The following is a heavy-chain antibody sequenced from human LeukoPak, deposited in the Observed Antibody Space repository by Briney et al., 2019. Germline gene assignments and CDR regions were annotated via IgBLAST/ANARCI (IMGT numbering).Heavy chain of an antibody. J-gene: IGHJ4*02. CDR2: IIPILGIA. Sequence: ASVKVSCKASGGTFSSYAISWVRQAPGQGLEWMGRIIPILGIANYAQKFQGRVTITADKSTSTAYMELSSLRSEDTAVYYCASSRYSSGWYQAPLDYWGQGTLVTVSS. CDR1: GGTFSSYA. V-gene: IGHV1-69*04. D-gene: IGHD6-19*01. CDR3: ASSRYSSGWYQAPLDY.